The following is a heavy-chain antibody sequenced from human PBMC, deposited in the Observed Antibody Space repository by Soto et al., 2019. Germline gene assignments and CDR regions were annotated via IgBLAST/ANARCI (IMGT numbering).Heavy chain of an antibody. Sequence: SGPTLVNPTQTLTLTCTFSGFSLSTSGMCVSRIRQPPGKALEWLALIDRDDDKYYSKSLKTRLTNTKDTYKNQVVPTINNKIPVDTSTYYCARAPRILGDAFDIWGQGTMVTVS. D-gene: IGHD2-15*01. J-gene: IGHJ3*02. V-gene: IGHV2-70*01. CDR3: ARAPRILGDAFDI. CDR1: GFSLSTSGMC. CDR2: IDRDDDK.